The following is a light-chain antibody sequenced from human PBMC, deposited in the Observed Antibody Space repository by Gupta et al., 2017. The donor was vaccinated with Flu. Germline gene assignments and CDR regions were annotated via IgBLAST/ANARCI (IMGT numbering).Light chain of an antibody. CDR1: RNDVDGYNR. J-gene: IGLJ1*01. CDR2: DVT. V-gene: IGLV2-11*01. CDR3: YSHAGRVTWV. Sequence: QSAHTQPRSVSGTPGKSLTISCTGTRNDVDGYNRVSWYEQRPGKAPKLILSDVTERHSGVLSRFSGSKSGNPASLTISGLQADDEADYYCYSHAGRVTWVFGTGTTVTVL.